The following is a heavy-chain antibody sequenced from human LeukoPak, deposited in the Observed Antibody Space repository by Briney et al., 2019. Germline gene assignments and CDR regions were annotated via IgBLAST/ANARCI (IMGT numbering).Heavy chain of an antibody. Sequence: AESLSLMCAVYGGSFSGYYSGWVRQPPGRGREWIGEINHSGSTNYNPSLKSRVTISVDTSKNQFSLKLSSVTAADTAVYYCARGRIGQYYDILTGSIPSYYYYGMDVRGQATTVTDSS. CDR1: GGSFSGYY. CDR3: ARGRIGQYYDILTGSIPSYYYYGMDV. V-gene: IGHV4-34*01. CDR2: INHSGST. J-gene: IGHJ6*02. D-gene: IGHD3-9*01.